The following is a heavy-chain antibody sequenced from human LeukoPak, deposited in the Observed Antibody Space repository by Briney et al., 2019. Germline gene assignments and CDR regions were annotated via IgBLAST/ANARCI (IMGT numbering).Heavy chain of an antibody. CDR1: GFTFSTYP. Sequence: PGGSLRLSCAASGFTFSTYPMHWVRQAPGKGLEYVAVITSNGNSAYYANSVKGRFTISRDNSKNTLYLQMGSLRAEDMAVYYCARRRGDQEFYYFDNWGQGTLVTVSS. V-gene: IGHV3-64*01. CDR2: ITSNGNSA. CDR3: ARRRGDQEFYYFDN. J-gene: IGHJ4*02. D-gene: IGHD4-17*01.